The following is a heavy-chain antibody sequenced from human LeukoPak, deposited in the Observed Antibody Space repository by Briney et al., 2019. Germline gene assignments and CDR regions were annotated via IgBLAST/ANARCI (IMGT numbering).Heavy chain of an antibody. Sequence: ASVKVSCKASGGTSNSHAISWVRPAPGQGREWMGRIIPNLGTTNRAQNFQDRVTLTADKSTNTAYMELTSLTSDDTAVYYCATTNDGGGFQWGDFFDFWGQGTLVTVSS. CDR1: GGTSNSHA. V-gene: IGHV1-69*04. CDR3: ATTNDGGGFQWGDFFDF. J-gene: IGHJ4*02. D-gene: IGHD5-24*01. CDR2: IIPNLGTT.